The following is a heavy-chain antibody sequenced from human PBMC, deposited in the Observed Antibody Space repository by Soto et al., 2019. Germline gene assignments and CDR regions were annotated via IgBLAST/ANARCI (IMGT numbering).Heavy chain of an antibody. J-gene: IGHJ6*02. D-gene: IGHD6-6*01. CDR2: MSGSGGST. CDR1: GFTFSSYA. V-gene: IGHV3-23*01. CDR3: AKSSGLPESRRARTRKYYGMDV. Sequence: EVQLLESGGGLVKPGGSLRLSCAASGFTFSSYAMSWVRQAPGKGLEWVSVMSGSGGSTYYADSVKGRFTITRDNSKNTLYLQMNSLRAEDTAVYYCAKSSGLPESRRARTRKYYGMDVWGQGTTVTVSS.